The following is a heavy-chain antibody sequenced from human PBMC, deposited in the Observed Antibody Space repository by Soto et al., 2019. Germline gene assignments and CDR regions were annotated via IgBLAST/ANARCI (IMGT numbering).Heavy chain of an antibody. V-gene: IGHV1-46*01. D-gene: IGHD2-15*01. Sequence: QVQLVQSGADVKKPGTSVKVSCKAAGYSFTNYCMYWVRQAPGQGLEWMGMINPRTGSTRYAQKFQDRVTLTRDTSTTTVYMELSTLLSDDTAVYYCARDGGLLTAGWHYDLWGPGTLVTVSS. CDR3: ARDGGLLTAGWHYDL. J-gene: IGHJ2*01. CDR1: GYSFTNYC. CDR2: INPRTGST.